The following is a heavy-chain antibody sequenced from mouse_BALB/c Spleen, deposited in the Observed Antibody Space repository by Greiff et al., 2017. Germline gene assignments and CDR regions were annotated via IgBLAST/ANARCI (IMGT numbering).Heavy chain of an antibody. D-gene: IGHD1-1*01. CDR2: ISYSGST. CDR1: GYSITSDYA. CDR3: AEGIYYGSSYDWYFDV. V-gene: IGHV3-2*02. J-gene: IGHJ1*01. Sequence: DVKLQESGPGLVKPSQSLSLTCTVTGYSITSDYAWNWIRQFPGNKLEWMGYISYSGSTSYNPSLKSRISITRDTSKNQFFLQLNSVTTEDTATYYCAEGIYYGSSYDWYFDVWGAGTTVTVSS.